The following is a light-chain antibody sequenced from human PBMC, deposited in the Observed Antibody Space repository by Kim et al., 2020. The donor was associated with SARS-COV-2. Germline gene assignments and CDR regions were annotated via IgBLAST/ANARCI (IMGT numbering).Light chain of an antibody. Sequence: GQRVTISCSGQASSIGRHSVYWYQQVPGTAPKLLIYNNNERPSGVPDRFSGSKSGTSASLAISGLRSEEEADYYCASWDDSLTAYVFGTGTKVTVL. V-gene: IGLV1-47*01. J-gene: IGLJ1*01. CDR2: NNN. CDR3: ASWDDSLTAYV. CDR1: ASSIGRHS.